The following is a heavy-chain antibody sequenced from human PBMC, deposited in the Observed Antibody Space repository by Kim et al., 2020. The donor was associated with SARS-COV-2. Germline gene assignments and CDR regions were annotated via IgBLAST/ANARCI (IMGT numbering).Heavy chain of an antibody. D-gene: IGHD3-22*01. CDR1: GFTFSSYA. CDR2: ISGSGGST. J-gene: IGHJ4*02. Sequence: GGSLRLSCAASGFTFSSYAMSWVRRAPGKGLEWVSAISGSGGSTYYADSVKGRFTISRDNSKNTLYLQMNSLRAEDTAVYYCAKGLGVISHYDSSGYYPPDYWGQGTLVTVSS. V-gene: IGHV3-23*01. CDR3: AKGLGVISHYDSSGYYPPDY.